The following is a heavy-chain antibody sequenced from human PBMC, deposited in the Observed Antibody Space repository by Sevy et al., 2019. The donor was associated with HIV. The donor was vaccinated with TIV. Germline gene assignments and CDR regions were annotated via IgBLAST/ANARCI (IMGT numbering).Heavy chain of an antibody. J-gene: IGHJ1*01. CDR2: INPNSGGT. V-gene: IGHV1-2*02. D-gene: IGHD3-22*01. Sequence: ASVNVSCKASGYTFTGYYMHWVRQAPGQGLEWMGWINPNSGGTNYAQKFQGRVTMTRDTSISTAYMELGRLRSDDTAVYYCARVDTALVRYYDSSGYEYFQHWGQGTLVTVSS. CDR1: GYTFTGYY. CDR3: ARVDTALVRYYDSSGYEYFQH.